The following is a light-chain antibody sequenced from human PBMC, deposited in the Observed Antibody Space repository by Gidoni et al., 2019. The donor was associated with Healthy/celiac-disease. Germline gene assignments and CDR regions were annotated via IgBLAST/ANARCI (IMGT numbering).Light chain of an antibody. J-gene: IGKJ1*01. V-gene: IGKV3-20*01. CDR2: GAS. Sequence: EIVLTQSPGTLSLSPGERATLSCRASQSVSSSYLAWYQQKPGQAPRLLLYGASSRATGIPDRFSGRGSGTDFNLTISRLEPEDFAVYYCQQYGSSLWTFGQGTKVEIK. CDR3: QQYGSSLWT. CDR1: QSVSSSY.